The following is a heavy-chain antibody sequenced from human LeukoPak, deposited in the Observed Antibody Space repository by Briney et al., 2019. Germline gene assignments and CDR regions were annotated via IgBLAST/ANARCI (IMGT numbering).Heavy chain of an antibody. D-gene: IGHD6-6*01. Sequence: ASVKVLCKASGYTFTRYYMHWVRQAPGQGLEVVGIINPHGGSTSYAQKFQGRVTMTRDTSTSTVYMELRSLRSEDTAVYYCARDQYSFDYWGQGTLVTVSS. V-gene: IGHV1-46*01. CDR3: ARDQYSFDY. J-gene: IGHJ4*02. CDR2: INPHGGST. CDR1: GYTFTRYY.